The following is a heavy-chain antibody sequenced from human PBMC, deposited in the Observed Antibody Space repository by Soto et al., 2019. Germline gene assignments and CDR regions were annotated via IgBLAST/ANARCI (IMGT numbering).Heavy chain of an antibody. D-gene: IGHD3-16*02. CDR2: IIPLFGTT. CDR3: ATNNRASYHFDY. Sequence: QVPLVQSGAEVKQPGSSVKVSCKAFGGTFSSYAISWVRQAPGQGLEWMGGIIPLFGTTNYAPKFQGRVAITADERARTAYMDLSSLKSEDTAVYYCATNNRASYHFDYWGQGTLVTVSS. J-gene: IGHJ4*02. V-gene: IGHV1-69*01. CDR1: GGTFSSYA.